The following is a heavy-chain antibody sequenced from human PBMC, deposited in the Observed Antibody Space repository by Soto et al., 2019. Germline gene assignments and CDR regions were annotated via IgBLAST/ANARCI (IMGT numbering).Heavy chain of an antibody. Sequence: QVQLQESGPGLVKPSQTLSLTCTVAGGSISSGGYYWSWIRQHPGKGLEWSGYIYYSGSTYYNPSLKSRVTIAVDTSKNQFSLKLSSVTAADTAVYYCARDMRLQGYYYGMDVWGQGTTVTVSS. CDR3: ARDMRLQGYYYGMDV. D-gene: IGHD4-4*01. J-gene: IGHJ6*02. V-gene: IGHV4-31*03. CDR1: GGSISSGGYY. CDR2: IYYSGST.